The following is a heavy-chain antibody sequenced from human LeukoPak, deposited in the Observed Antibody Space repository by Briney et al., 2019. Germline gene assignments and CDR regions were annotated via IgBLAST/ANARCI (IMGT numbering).Heavy chain of an antibody. J-gene: IGHJ6*02. CDR2: IYPGDSDT. CDR3: ARQGITMVRGVMYYYGMDA. Sequence: GESLKISCKGSGYSFTSYWIGWVRQMPGKGLEWVGIIYPGDSDTRYSPSFQGQVTISADKSISTAYLQWSSLKASDTAMYYCARQGITMVRGVMYYYGMDAWGQGTTVTVSS. D-gene: IGHD3-10*01. CDR1: GYSFTSYW. V-gene: IGHV5-51*01.